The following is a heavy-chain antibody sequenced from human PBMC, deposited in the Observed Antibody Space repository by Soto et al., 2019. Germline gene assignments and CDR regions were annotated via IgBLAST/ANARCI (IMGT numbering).Heavy chain of an antibody. Sequence: ASVKVSCKASGYTFTTYYIHWVRQAPGQGLEWVGMINPNDGGTAYAQKFQGRVTVTRDTPTSTVYMELSSLRSEDTAVYYCSRELYCSGRSCYSATDDWGQGTLVTVS. CDR1: GYTFTTYY. V-gene: IGHV1-46*03. CDR2: INPNDGGT. D-gene: IGHD2-15*01. CDR3: SRELYCSGRSCYSATDD. J-gene: IGHJ4*02.